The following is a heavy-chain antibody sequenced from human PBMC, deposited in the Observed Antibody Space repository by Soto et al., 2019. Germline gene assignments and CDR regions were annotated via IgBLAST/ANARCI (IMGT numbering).Heavy chain of an antibody. CDR3: AKDEYYYSRSGYYIFDS. D-gene: IGHD3-22*01. CDR1: GFTFSAYG. Sequence: GSLRLSCEVSGFTFSAYGMHWVRQAPGKGLEWVAAISHDGTNKNYGDSVKGRLTISRDNSKKTLYLQMNSLRPEDTALYYCAKDEYYYSRSGYYIFDSWGQGTLVTVSS. CDR2: ISHDGTNK. V-gene: IGHV3-30*18. J-gene: IGHJ4*02.